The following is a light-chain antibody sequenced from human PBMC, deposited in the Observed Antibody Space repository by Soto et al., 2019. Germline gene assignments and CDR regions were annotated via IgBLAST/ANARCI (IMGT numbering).Light chain of an antibody. V-gene: IGLV2-8*01. Sequence: QSVLTQHPSASGSPGQSVTISCTGTSSDVGSYNYVSWYQQHPGKAPKLMIYEVSKRPSGVPDRFSGSKSGNTASLTVSGLQAEDEADYYCSSYAGSNNFVFGGGTKLTVL. CDR3: SSYAGSNNFV. CDR2: EVS. J-gene: IGLJ2*01. CDR1: SSDVGSYNY.